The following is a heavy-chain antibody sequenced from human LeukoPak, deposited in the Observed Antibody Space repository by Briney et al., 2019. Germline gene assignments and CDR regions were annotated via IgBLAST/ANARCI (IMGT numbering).Heavy chain of an antibody. CDR2: ISAYNGNT. CDR1: GYTFTSYG. CDR3: ARGLVPADYYYYYMDV. D-gene: IGHD2-2*01. J-gene: IGHJ6*03. V-gene: IGHV1-18*01. Sequence: GASVKVSCKASGYTFTSYGISWVRQAPGQGLEWMGWISAYNGNTNYAQKLQGRVTMTTDTSTSTAYMELRSPRSDDTAVYYCARGLVPADYYYYYMDVWGKGTTVTVSS.